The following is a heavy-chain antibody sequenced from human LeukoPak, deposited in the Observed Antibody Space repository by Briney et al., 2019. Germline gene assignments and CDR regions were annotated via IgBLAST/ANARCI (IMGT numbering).Heavy chain of an antibody. D-gene: IGHD6-13*01. CDR1: GYTFTGYY. J-gene: IGHJ4*02. V-gene: IGHV1-2*02. CDR2: INPNSGGT. CDR3: ARGGFRYSSSWYGGSFDY. Sequence: ASVKVSCKASGYTFTGYYMHWVRQAPGQGLEWMGWINPNSGGTNYAQKFQGRVTMTRDTSISTAYMELSGLRSDDTAVYYCARGGFRYSSSWYGGSFDYWGQGTLVTVSS.